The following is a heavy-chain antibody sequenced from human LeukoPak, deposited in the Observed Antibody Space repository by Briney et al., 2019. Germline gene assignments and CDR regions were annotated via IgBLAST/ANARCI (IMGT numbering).Heavy chain of an antibody. CDR3: ARGVNYYDSSGYYFSY. D-gene: IGHD3-22*01. Sequence: PGGSLRLSCAASGFTFSSYEMNWVRQAPGKGLAWVSYISSSGSSIYYADSVEGRFTISRDNAKNSLYLQMNSLRAEDTAVYYCARGVNYYDSSGYYFSYWGQGTLVTVSS. V-gene: IGHV3-48*03. J-gene: IGHJ4*02. CDR1: GFTFSSYE. CDR2: ISSSGSSI.